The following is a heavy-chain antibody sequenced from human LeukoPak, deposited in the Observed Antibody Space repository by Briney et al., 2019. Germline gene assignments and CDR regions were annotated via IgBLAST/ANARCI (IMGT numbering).Heavy chain of an antibody. CDR1: GFSLSTSGMC. CDR3: ARIDEYYYYMDV. V-gene: IGHV2-70*11. J-gene: IGHJ6*03. Sequence: QTLTLTCTFSGFSLSTSGMCVSRIRQPPGKALEWLARIDWDDDKYYSTSLKTRLTISKDTSKNQVVLTMTNMDPVDTATYYCARIDEYYYYMDVWGKGTTVTVSS. CDR2: IDWDDDK.